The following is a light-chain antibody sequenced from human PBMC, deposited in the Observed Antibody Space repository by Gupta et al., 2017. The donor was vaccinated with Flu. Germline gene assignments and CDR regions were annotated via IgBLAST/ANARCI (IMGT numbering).Light chain of an antibody. CDR2: DAS. CDR1: QSVSNY. CDR3: QQRSNWPT. V-gene: IGKV3-11*01. J-gene: IGKJ1*01. Sequence: PATLSLSPGERAILSCRASQSVSNYLAWYQQKPGQAPRLLIYDASNRATGIPARFSGSGSGTDFTLTISSLEPEDFAVYYCQQRSNWPTFGQGTKVEI.